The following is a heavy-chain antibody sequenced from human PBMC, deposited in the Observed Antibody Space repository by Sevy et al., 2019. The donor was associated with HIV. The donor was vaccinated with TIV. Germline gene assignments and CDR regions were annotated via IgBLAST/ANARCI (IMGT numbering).Heavy chain of an antibody. CDR1: GFIFSNAW. Sequence: GSLRLSCGASGFIFSNAWMSWVHQAPGKGLEWVGRIKSKADGGTPDYAAPVKGTFTISRDDSINTLYLQMNSLRTDDTAVYYCGYSEYGYYYDYWGQGTLVTVSS. CDR2: IKSKADGGTP. V-gene: IGHV3-15*01. CDR3: GYSEYGYYYDY. D-gene: IGHD1-26*01. J-gene: IGHJ4*02.